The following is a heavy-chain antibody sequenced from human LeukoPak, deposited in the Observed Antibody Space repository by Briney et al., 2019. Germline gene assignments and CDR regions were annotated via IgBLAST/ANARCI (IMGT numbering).Heavy chain of an antibody. Sequence: SETLSLTCAVYGGSFRGYYWSWIRQPPGKGLEWIANIYHTGSTNYNPSLSSRVTISIDTAKNQFSLKLTSVTAADTAVYYCARRGRNSSGWQDYLWGQGTLVTVSS. CDR1: GGSFRGYY. J-gene: IGHJ4*02. D-gene: IGHD6-25*01. CDR2: IYHTGST. V-gene: IGHV4-59*01. CDR3: ARRGRNSSGWQDYL.